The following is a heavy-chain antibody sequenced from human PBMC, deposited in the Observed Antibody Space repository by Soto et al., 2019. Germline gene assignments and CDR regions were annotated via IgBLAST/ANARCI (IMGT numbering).Heavy chain of an antibody. Sequence: GGSLRLSCVVSGFSVSATSIFWVRKATGKGLEWVSLMHRGGTTDNADSVKGRFTTSRDKSKNTLYLHMNGLRVEDTAVYYCARVNTTLVEHFDCWGQGTLVTVSS. CDR3: ARVNTTLVEHFDC. V-gene: IGHV3-53*01. CDR1: GFSVSATS. CDR2: MHRGGTT. J-gene: IGHJ4*02. D-gene: IGHD5-18*01.